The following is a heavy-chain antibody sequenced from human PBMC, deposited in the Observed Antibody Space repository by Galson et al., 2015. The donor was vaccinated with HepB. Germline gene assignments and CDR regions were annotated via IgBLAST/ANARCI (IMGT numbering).Heavy chain of an antibody. CDR2: IYYSVST. V-gene: IGHV4-39*01. CDR3: ARSDSSGWYYFDY. D-gene: IGHD6-19*01. J-gene: IGHJ4*02. Sequence: ETLSLTCSVSGGSITSSTYYWGWIRQPPGKGLEWIGSIYYSVSTNYNPSLKSRVTISVDTSKNQFSLRLNSVTAADTAVYYCARSDSSGWYYFDYWGQGTLVTVSS. CDR1: GGSITSSTYY.